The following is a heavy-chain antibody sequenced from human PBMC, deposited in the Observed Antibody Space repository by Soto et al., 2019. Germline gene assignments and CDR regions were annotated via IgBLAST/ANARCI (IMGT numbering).Heavy chain of an antibody. D-gene: IGHD6-19*01. V-gene: IGHV4-4*02. J-gene: IGHJ6*02. CDR2: IYHSGST. CDR1: GDSISSSKW. CDR3: ARMRPTGWHDYYFFGMDL. Sequence: PSETLSLTCAVSGDSISSSKWWSWVRQPPGKGLEWIGEIYHSGSTNYNPSLKSRVIISVDKSKNQFSLKLSSVTDADTAVYYCARMRPTGWHDYYFFGMDLWGQGTTVTVSS.